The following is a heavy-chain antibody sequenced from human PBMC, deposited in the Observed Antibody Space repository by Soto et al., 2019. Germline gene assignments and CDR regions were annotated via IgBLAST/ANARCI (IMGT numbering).Heavy chain of an antibody. Sequence: QVLLQESGPGLVQPSGTLSLSCVVSGVSIGSNYYWGWVRQSPGTGLEWLGDMSHIGSVNYNPSLKSRVTRSMAKSQNQFFLKLKAVTAADTAVYYWARSLGWYEIDYCGQGTLVIVSS. CDR3: ARSLGWYEIDY. CDR2: MSHIGSV. D-gene: IGHD6-19*01. V-gene: IGHV4-4*02. J-gene: IGHJ4*02. CDR1: GVSIGSNYY.